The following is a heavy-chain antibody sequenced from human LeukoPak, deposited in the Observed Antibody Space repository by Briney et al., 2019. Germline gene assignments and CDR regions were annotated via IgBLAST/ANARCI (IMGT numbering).Heavy chain of an antibody. CDR1: GESLSKYY. CDR2: INHSGST. Sequence: SETLSLTCAVYGESLSKYYWTWIRQSPGKGLEWIGEINHSGSTNHNPSLKSRVTMSVDTSKNQFSLELSSVTAADTAVYYCARRMSGPRYFDYWGQGTLVAVSS. V-gene: IGHV4-34*01. CDR3: ARRMSGPRYFDY. D-gene: IGHD3-3*01. J-gene: IGHJ4*02.